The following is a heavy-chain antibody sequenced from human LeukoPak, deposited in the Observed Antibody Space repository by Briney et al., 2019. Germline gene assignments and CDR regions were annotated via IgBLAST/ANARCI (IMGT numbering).Heavy chain of an antibody. Sequence: SETLSLTCTVSGGSISSYYWSWIRQPPRQGQEWVGYVYYSGTTNYNPSLKSPVTISVDTSKNQFSLKLSSVTAADTAVYYCARLDGRLLTPTGAFDIWGQGTMVTVSS. CDR3: ARLDGRLLTPTGAFDI. J-gene: IGHJ3*02. V-gene: IGHV4-59*08. D-gene: IGHD3-10*01. CDR2: VYYSGTT. CDR1: GGSISSYY.